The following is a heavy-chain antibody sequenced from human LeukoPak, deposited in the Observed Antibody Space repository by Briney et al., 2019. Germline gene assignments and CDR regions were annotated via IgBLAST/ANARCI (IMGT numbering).Heavy chain of an antibody. D-gene: IGHD6-13*01. V-gene: IGHV1-69*02. J-gene: IGHJ3*02. CDR3: ASSAGTVSEAFDI. Sequence: SVKISCKASGGTFSSYTISWVRQAPGQGLEWMGRIIPILGIANYAQKFQGRVTITADKSTSTAYMELSSLRSEDTAVYYCASSAGTVSEAFDIWGQGTMVTVSS. CDR2: IIPILGIA. CDR1: GGTFSSYT.